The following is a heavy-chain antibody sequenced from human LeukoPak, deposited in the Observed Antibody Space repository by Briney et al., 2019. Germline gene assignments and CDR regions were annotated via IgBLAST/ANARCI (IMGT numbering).Heavy chain of an antibody. D-gene: IGHD1-26*01. CDR2: IYSDGNT. J-gene: IGHJ4*02. V-gene: IGHV3-53*01. CDR3: ATSLGATTAFDY. Sequence: GGSLRLSCAASGFTFSSNYINWVRQAPGKGLEWVSVIYSDGNTYYTDSVKGRFTISRDNSKNTLFLQMNSLRAEDTAVYYCATSLGATTAFDYWGQGTLVTVSS. CDR1: GFTFSSNY.